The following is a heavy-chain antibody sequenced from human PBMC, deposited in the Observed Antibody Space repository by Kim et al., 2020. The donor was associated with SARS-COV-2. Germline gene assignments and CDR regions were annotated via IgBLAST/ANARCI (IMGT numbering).Heavy chain of an antibody. V-gene: IGHV1-69*04. D-gene: IGHD3-16*02. CDR3: ARDHYDYVWGSYRTYGWFDL. CDR2: IIPILGIA. J-gene: IGHJ5*02. Sequence: SVKVSCKASGGTFSSYAISWVRQAPGQGLEWMGRIIPILGIANYAQKFQGRVAITADKSTSTAYMELCSLRSEDTAVYYCARDHYDYVWGSYRTYGWFDLWGQGTLVTVYS. CDR1: GGTFSSYA.